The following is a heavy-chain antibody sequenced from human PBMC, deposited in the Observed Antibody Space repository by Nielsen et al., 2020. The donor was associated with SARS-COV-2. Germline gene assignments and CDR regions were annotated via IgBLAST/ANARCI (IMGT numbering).Heavy chain of an antibody. CDR3: AKDKDIVATIGGYFDY. Sequence: SLKISCAASGFTFDDYAMHWVRQAPGKGLEWVSGISWSSGSIGYADSVKGRFTISRDNAKNSLYLQMNSLRAEDTALYYCAKDKDIVATIGGYFDYWGQGTLVTVSS. J-gene: IGHJ4*02. CDR1: GFTFDDYA. CDR2: ISWSSGSI. D-gene: IGHD5-12*01. V-gene: IGHV3-9*01.